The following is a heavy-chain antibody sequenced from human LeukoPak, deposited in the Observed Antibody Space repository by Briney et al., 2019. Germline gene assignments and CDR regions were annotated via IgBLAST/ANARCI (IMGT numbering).Heavy chain of an antibody. CDR3: ARDAFTIFGVVIIQPYFDY. J-gene: IGHJ4*02. CDR2: IIPIFGTA. Sequence: SVKVSCKASGGTFSSYAISWVRQAPGQGLEWMGRIIPIFGTANYAQKFQGRVTITTDESTSTAYMELRSLRSDDTAVYYCARDAFTIFGVVIIQPYFDYWGQGTLVTVSS. D-gene: IGHD3-3*01. CDR1: GGTFSSYA. V-gene: IGHV1-69*05.